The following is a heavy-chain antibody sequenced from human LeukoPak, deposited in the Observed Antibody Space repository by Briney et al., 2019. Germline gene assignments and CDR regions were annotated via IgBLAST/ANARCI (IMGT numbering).Heavy chain of an antibody. CDR3: ARGEYSGSREYFQH. CDR2: IYTSGST. D-gene: IGHD1-26*01. CDR1: GGSISSYY. J-gene: IGHJ1*01. Sequence: SETLSLTCTVSGGSISSYYWSWIRQPAGKGLEWIGRIYTSGSTNYNPSLKSRVTMSVDTSKNQFSLKLSPVTAADTAVYYCARGEYSGSREYFQHWGQGTLVTVSS. V-gene: IGHV4-4*07.